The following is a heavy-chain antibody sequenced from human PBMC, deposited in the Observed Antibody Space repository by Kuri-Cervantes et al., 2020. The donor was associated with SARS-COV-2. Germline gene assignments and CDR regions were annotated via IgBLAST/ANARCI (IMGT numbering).Heavy chain of an antibody. D-gene: IGHD3-22*01. V-gene: IGHV4-61*02. CDR3: ASGGSSGYFNY. Sequence: SETLSLTCTVSGGSIGSGSYYWSWIRQPAGKGLEWIGRIYTSGSTNYNPSLKSRVTISVDTSKNQFSLKLSSVTAADTAVYYCASGGSSGYFNYWGQGTLVTVSS. CDR2: IYTSGST. CDR1: GGSIGSGSYY. J-gene: IGHJ4*02.